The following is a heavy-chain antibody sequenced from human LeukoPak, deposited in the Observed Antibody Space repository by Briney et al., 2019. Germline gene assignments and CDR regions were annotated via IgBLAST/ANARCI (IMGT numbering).Heavy chain of an antibody. J-gene: IGHJ6*02. Sequence: GGSLRLSCAASGFTFDDYAMHWVRHAPGKGLEWVSGISWNSGSIGYADSVKGRFTISRDNAKNSLYLQMNSLRAEDTALYYCAKDRYSSSGYYYYGMDVWGQGTTVTVSS. D-gene: IGHD6-6*01. CDR3: AKDRYSSSGYYYYGMDV. V-gene: IGHV3-9*01. CDR1: GFTFDDYA. CDR2: ISWNSGSI.